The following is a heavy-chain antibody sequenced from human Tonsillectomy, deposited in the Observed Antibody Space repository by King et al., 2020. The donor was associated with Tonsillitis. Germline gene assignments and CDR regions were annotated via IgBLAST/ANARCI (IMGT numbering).Heavy chain of an antibody. D-gene: IGHD2-15*01. CDR1: GFTFSDYY. J-gene: IGHJ4*02. Sequence: QVQLVESRGGLVKPGGSLRLSCAASGFTFSDYYMIWIRQAPGKGLQWVSYISTSGVYTNYADSVKGRFTISRDNATKSLYLHMNGLRAEDTAVYYCARSPLDCSGGSCYLDYWGQGTLVTVSS. CDR2: ISTSGVYT. V-gene: IGHV3-11*05. CDR3: ARSPLDCSGGSCYLDY.